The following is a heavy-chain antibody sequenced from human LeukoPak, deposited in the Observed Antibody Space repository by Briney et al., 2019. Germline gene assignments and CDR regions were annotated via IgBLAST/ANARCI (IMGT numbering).Heavy chain of an antibody. CDR1: GYTLSELS. J-gene: IGHJ4*02. CDR2: FEPEDGET. Sequence: SSVTVSCKVSGYTLSELSMHWVRQAPAKGLEWMGGFEPEDGETIYAQKFQGRVTMTEDTSTDTAYMELSSLKSEDTAVYYCVASSPKNWKAHDCWGQGTLVTVSS. CDR3: VASSPKNWKAHDC. V-gene: IGHV1-24*01. D-gene: IGHD1-1*01.